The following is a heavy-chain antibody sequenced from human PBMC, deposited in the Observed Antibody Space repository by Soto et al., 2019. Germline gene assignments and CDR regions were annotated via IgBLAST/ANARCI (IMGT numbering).Heavy chain of an antibody. J-gene: IGHJ6*02. V-gene: IGHV3-9*01. CDR3: AKDRSSGSPYYGMDF. Sequence: PGGSLRLSCAASGFTFGDYDMHWVRQVPGKGLEWVSGFKWNSGDVGYADSVKGRFTISRDNAKNSLYLQMNSLRPEDTSVYYCAKDRSSGSPYYGMDFWGQGTMVTVSS. CDR2: FKWNSGDV. CDR1: GFTFGDYD. D-gene: IGHD3-10*01.